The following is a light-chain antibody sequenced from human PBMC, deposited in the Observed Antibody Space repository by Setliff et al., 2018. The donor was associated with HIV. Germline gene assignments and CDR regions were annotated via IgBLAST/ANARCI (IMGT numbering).Light chain of an antibody. CDR2: DVS. V-gene: IGLV2-11*01. CDR3: CSYAGSFIFL. Sequence: QSVLTQPRSVSASPGQSVTISCTGTSGDIGAYNYVSWYQQHPGKAPRVMIFDVSQRPSGVPDRFSGSKSGNTASLTISGLQADDEADYYCCSYAGSFIFLFGGGTK. CDR1: SGDIGAYNY. J-gene: IGLJ2*01.